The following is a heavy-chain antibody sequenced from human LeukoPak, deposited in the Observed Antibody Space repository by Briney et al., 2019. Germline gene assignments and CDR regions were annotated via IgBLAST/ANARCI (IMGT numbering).Heavy chain of an antibody. CDR2: INAGNGNT. V-gene: IGHV1-3*01. CDR1: GYTFTSYY. Sequence: ASVKVSFKASGYTFTSYYMHWVRQAPGQGLEWMGWINAGNGNTKYSQKFQGRVTITRDTSASTAYMELSSLRSEDTAVYYCARARGPKLRFLEWLPGGTYYFDYWGQRTLVTVSS. D-gene: IGHD3-3*01. CDR3: ARARGPKLRFLEWLPGGTYYFDY. J-gene: IGHJ4*02.